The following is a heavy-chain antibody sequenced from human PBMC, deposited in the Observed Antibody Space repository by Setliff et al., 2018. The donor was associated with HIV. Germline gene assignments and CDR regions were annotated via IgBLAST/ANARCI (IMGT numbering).Heavy chain of an antibody. CDR2: ISGSGAST. Sequence: PGGSLRLSCAASEFTFSSYTMSWVRQAPGKGLEWVSCISGSGASTYYADSVSGRFTISRDDSKNTLYLQMNSLRAEDTAVYYCATHRVGQRPWLSDFWGQGTLVTVSS. D-gene: IGHD5-12*01. J-gene: IGHJ4*02. CDR3: ATHRVGQRPWLSDF. CDR1: EFTFSSYT. V-gene: IGHV3-23*01.